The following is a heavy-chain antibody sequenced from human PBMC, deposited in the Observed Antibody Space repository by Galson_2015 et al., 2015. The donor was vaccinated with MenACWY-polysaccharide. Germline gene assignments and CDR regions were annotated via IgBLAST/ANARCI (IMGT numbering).Heavy chain of an antibody. D-gene: IGHD2-15*01. V-gene: IGHV3-30*18. CDR2: ISYDGDIK. CDR3: AKEGAPRILPLGNWFDP. CDR1: GSTFSDYG. Sequence: SLRLSCAASGSTFSDYGMHWVRQTPGKGLDWVAVISYDGDIKYYGDSVKGRFTISRDSSKDTLFLQMNGLRFDDTAVYYCAKEGAPRILPLGNWFDPWGQGTLVTVSS. J-gene: IGHJ5*02.